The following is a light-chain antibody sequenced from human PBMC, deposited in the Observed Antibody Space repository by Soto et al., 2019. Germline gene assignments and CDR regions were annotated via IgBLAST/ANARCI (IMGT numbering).Light chain of an antibody. CDR2: DVT. CDR1: TNDVGGYNY. V-gene: IGLV2-11*01. Sequence: QSALIQPRSVSGSPGQSVTISCTGSTNDVGGYNYVSWYQQHPDKAPKLIIYDVTKRPLGVPDRFSGSKSDNTASLTISGLQAEDEAEYHCCSFAGTYTWVFGGGTKLNVL. CDR3: CSFAGTYTWV. J-gene: IGLJ3*02.